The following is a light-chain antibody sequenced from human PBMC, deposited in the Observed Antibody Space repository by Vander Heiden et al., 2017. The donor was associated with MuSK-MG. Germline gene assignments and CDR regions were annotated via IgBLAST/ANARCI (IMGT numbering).Light chain of an antibody. CDR1: QGIRND. CDR3: LQHNTYPWT. CDR2: GTS. J-gene: IGKJ1*01. Sequence: DIQMTQSRSSVSASVGDRVTITYRASQGIRNDLAWIQQKPGKAPQRLMYGTSILQGGVPSRFSGSGSGTQFTLTISSLQPEDFATYYCLQHNTYPWTFGPGTTVEIK. V-gene: IGKV1-17*01.